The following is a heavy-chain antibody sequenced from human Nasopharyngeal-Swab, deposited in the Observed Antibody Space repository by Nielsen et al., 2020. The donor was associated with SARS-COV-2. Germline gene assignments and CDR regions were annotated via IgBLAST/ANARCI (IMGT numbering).Heavy chain of an antibody. J-gene: IGHJ5*02. CDR3: ARGTYGDYVGWFDP. Sequence: WIRQPPGKGLEWIGEINHSGSTNYNPSLKSRVTISVDTSKNQFSLKLSSVTAADTAVYYCARGTYGDYVGWFDPWGQGTLDTVSS. V-gene: IGHV4-34*13. CDR2: INHSGST. D-gene: IGHD4-17*01.